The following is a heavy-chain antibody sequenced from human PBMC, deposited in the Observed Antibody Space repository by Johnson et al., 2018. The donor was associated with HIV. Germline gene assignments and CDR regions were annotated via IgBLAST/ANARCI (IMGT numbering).Heavy chain of an antibody. J-gene: IGHJ3*02. CDR2: IRYDGSNK. CDR1: GFTFSSYG. D-gene: IGHD3-10*01. Sequence: QVQLVESGGGVVQPGGSLRLSCAASGFTFSSYGMHWVRQAPGKGLEWVAFIRYDGSNKYYADSVKGRFTISRDNAKNSLYLQMNSLRAEDTALYYCARDLYYGSGSSVAFDIWGQGTMVTVSS. CDR3: ARDLYYGSGSSVAFDI. V-gene: IGHV3-30*02.